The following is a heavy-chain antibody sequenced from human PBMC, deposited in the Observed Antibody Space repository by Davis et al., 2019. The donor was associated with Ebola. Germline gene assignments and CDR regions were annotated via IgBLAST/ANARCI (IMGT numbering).Heavy chain of an antibody. D-gene: IGHD3-3*01. Sequence: GGSLRLSCAASGFTFSSYAMHWVRQAPGKGLEWVAVISYDGSNKYYADSVKGRFTISRDNAKNSLYLQMNSLRDEDTAVYYCARWSILGQWGQGTLVTVSS. CDR1: GFTFSSYA. CDR2: ISYDGSNK. J-gene: IGHJ4*02. V-gene: IGHV3-30-3*01. CDR3: ARWSILGQ.